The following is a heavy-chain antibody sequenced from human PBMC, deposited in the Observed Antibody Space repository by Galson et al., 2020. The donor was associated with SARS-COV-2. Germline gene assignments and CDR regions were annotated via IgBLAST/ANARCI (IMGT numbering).Heavy chain of an antibody. J-gene: IGHJ3*02. V-gene: IGHV4-30-4*08. CDR2: IYYSGST. CDR3: ARFWGGFDI. D-gene: IGHD3-16*01. CDR1: GGSISSGGYY. Sequence: ASETLSLTCTVSGGSISSGGYYWSWIRQHPGKGLEWIGYIYYSGSTYYNPSLKSRVTISIDRSKNQFSLTLNSMTAADTAVYYCARFWGGFDIWGQGTMVSVSS.